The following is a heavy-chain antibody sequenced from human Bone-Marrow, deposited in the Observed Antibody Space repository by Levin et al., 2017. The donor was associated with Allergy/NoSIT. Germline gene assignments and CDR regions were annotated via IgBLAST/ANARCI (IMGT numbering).Heavy chain of an antibody. J-gene: IGHJ4*02. CDR1: GFTFSNYG. CDR2: ISNDGSQK. D-gene: IGHD3-22*01. CDR3: AKVPYFYDSSGYARHYFDY. V-gene: IGHV3-30*18. Sequence: GGSLRLSCEVSGFTFSNYGMHWVRQTPGRGLEWVAVISNDGSQKYHADSVKGRFTISRDNSKNTLYLQMNSLGPEDTAVYYCAKVPYFYDSSGYARHYFDYWGQGTLVTVSS.